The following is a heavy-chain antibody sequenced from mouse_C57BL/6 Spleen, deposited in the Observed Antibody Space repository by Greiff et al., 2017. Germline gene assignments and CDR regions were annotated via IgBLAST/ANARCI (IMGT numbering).Heavy chain of an antibody. CDR1: GFTFSDYG. V-gene: IGHV5-17*01. D-gene: IGHD2-2*01. CDR3: ARPVYGYDKWWYYDV. CDR2: ISSGSSTI. Sequence: EVQRVESGGGLVKPGGSLKLSCAASGFTFSDYGMHWVRQAPEKGLEWVAYISSGSSTIYYADTVKGRFTISRDNAKNTLFLQMTSLRSEDTAMYYCARPVYGYDKWWYYDVWGTGTTVTVSS. J-gene: IGHJ1*03.